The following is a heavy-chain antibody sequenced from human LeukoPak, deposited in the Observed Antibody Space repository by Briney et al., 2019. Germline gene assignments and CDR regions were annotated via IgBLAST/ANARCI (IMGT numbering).Heavy chain of an antibody. Sequence: PSETLSLTCTVSGGSISSGGYYWSWIRQPAGKGLEWIGRIYTSGSTNYNPSLKSRVTISVDTSKNQFSLKLSSVTAADTAVYYCARTSLSSGWLYAFDIWGQGTMVTVSS. D-gene: IGHD6-19*01. CDR2: IYTSGST. V-gene: IGHV4-61*02. CDR3: ARTSLSSGWLYAFDI. J-gene: IGHJ3*02. CDR1: GGSISSGGYY.